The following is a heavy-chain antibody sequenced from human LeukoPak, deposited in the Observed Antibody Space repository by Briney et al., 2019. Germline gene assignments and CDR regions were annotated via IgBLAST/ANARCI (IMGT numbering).Heavy chain of an antibody. CDR3: GGGTVLLWFGELSVNWFDP. CDR2: IYYSGST. CDR1: GGSISSGGYY. J-gene: IGHJ5*02. D-gene: IGHD3-10*01. Sequence: PSETLSLTCTVSGGSISSGGYYWSWIRQHPGKGLEWIGYIYYSGSTYYNPSLKSRVTISVDTSKNQFSLKLSSVTAADTAVYYWGGGTVLLWFGELSVNWFDPWGQGTLVTVSS. V-gene: IGHV4-31*09.